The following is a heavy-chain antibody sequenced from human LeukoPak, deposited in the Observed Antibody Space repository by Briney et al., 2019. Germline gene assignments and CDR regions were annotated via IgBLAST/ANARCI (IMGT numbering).Heavy chain of an antibody. CDR1: GYTFTNYG. CDR3: ARDIATVQHQD. J-gene: IGHJ4*02. V-gene: IGHV1-18*01. CDR2: ISAYNGNT. Sequence: ASVKVSCMPSGYTFTNYGISWVRQAPGQGLEWMGWISAYNGNTNYVQKFRGRVAMTTDTSTSTVYMDLRSLRSGDTAVYYCARDIATVQHQDWGQGTLVTVSS. D-gene: IGHD1-1*01.